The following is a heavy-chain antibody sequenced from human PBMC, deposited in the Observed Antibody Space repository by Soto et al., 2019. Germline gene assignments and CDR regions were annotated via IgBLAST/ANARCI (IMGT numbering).Heavy chain of an antibody. CDR3: GRHGYNISGYYVGGDY. V-gene: IGHV1-46*03. CDR1: GYTLPSYY. CDR2: INPSGGST. J-gene: IGHJ4*02. Sequence: ASVKVSCKASGYTLPSYYVDWVRQAPGQGLEWMGIINPSGGSTKYAQKFQGRITLTRDTSTSTVYMELSSLTSEDTAVYYCGRHGYNISGYYVGGDYWGQGTLVTVSS. D-gene: IGHD3-22*01.